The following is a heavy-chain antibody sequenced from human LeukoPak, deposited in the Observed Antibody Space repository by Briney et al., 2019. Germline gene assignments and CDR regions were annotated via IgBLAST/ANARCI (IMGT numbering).Heavy chain of an antibody. CDR1: GFTFRSYA. D-gene: IGHD1-26*01. V-gene: IGHV3-23*01. Sequence: GGSLRLSCVASGFTFRSYAVSWVRQAPGKGLEWVSGISGSGGNTYYADSVKGRFTISRDNSNNTLYLQMNSLRAEDTAIYYCANHGSGNSGDYWGQGTLVTVSS. CDR3: ANHGSGNSGDY. CDR2: ISGSGGNT. J-gene: IGHJ4*02.